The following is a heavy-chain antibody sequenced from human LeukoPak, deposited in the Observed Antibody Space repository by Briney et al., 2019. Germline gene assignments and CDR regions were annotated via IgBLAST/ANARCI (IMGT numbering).Heavy chain of an antibody. CDR2: TYYRSRWFH. Sequence: SQTLSLTCAISGDSVSSNSVAWNWIRQSPLRGLEWLGRTYYRSRWFHNSAVSMRGRITINADTSRNQLSPQLNSVTPEDTAVYYCARGRPIMGAPQNAFDIWGQGTMVTVSS. V-gene: IGHV6-1*01. CDR3: ARGRPIMGAPQNAFDI. J-gene: IGHJ3*02. CDR1: GDSVSSNSVA. D-gene: IGHD1-26*01.